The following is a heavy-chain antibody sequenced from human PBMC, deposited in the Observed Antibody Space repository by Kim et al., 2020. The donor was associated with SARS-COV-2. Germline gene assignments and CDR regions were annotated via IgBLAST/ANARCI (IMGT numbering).Heavy chain of an antibody. V-gene: IGHV4-34*01. CDR1: GGSFSGYY. Sequence: SETLSLTCAVYGGSFSGYYWSWIRQPPGKGLEWIGEINHSGSTNYNPSLKSRVTISVDTSKNQFSLKLSSVTAADTAVYYCARGPGGRLGYCSGGSCRRYFQHWGQGTLVTVSS. D-gene: IGHD2-15*01. CDR2: INHSGST. CDR3: ARGPGGRLGYCSGGSCRRYFQH. J-gene: IGHJ1*01.